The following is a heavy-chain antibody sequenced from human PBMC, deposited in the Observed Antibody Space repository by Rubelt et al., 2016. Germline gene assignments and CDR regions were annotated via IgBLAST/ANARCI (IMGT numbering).Heavy chain of an antibody. D-gene: IGHD5-18*01. CDR1: GFTFSNAW. J-gene: IGHJ4*02. CDR2: IKSKTDGGTT. Sequence: EVQLVESGGGLVKPGGSLRLSCAASGFTFSNAWMNWVRQAPGKGLEWVGRIKSKTDGGTTDYAAPVKGRLTISREESKNTLYLQMNSLKTEDTAVYYCTTDTAMDNDFDYWGQGTLVTVSS. CDR3: TTDTAMDNDFDY. V-gene: IGHV3-15*07.